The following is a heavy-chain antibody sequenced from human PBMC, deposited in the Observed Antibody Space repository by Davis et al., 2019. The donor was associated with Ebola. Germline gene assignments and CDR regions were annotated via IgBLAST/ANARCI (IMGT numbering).Heavy chain of an antibody. J-gene: IGHJ4*02. CDR2: IYSGGST. D-gene: IGHD6-13*01. CDR3: AKASAPAAGTRRYYFDY. V-gene: IGHV3-53*01. Sequence: PGGSLRLSCAASGFTVSSNYMNWVRQAPGKGLEWVSVIYSGGSTYYADSVKGRFTISRDNSKNTLYLQMNSLRAEDTAVYYCAKASAPAAGTRRYYFDYWGQGTLVTVSS. CDR1: GFTVSSNY.